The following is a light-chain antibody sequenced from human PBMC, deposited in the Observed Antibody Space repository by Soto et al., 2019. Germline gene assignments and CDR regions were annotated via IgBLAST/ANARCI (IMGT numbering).Light chain of an antibody. V-gene: IGKV1-33*01. CDR1: QDISNY. CDR2: DAS. J-gene: IGKJ5*01. Sequence: DIRMTQSPSCLSASVGDRVTITSQASQDISNYLNWYQQKPGKAPKLLIYDASNLETGVPSRFSGSGSGTDFTFTISSLQPEDIATYYCQQYDNLLPITFGQGTLLE. CDR3: QQYDNLLPIT.